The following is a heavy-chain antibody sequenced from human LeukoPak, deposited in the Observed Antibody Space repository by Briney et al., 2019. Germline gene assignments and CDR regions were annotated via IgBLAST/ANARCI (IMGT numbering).Heavy chain of an antibody. J-gene: IGHJ4*02. D-gene: IGHD3-3*01. CDR3: ARSDFWSAYRFDY. CDR1: GGSISNYY. V-gene: IGHV4-4*07. Sequence: SETLSLTCTVSGGSISNYYLNWIRQPAGKGLEWIGRIYTSGSTNYSPSLKSRVTMSVDTSKNPFSLKLSSVTAADTAVYYCARSDFWSAYRFDYWGQRTLVTVSS. CDR2: IYTSGST.